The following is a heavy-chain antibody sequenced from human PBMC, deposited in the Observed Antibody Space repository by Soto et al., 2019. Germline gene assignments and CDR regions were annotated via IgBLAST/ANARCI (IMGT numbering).Heavy chain of an antibody. Sequence: GSLRLSCSSSGFTFSIYEMNWVRQAPVKGLEWVSYISSSGSTIYYADSVKGLFTISRDNAKNSLYLQMNSLRAEDTAVYYCARDEGRDGYNTYYYYGMDVWGQGTTVTVSS. V-gene: IGHV3-48*03. D-gene: IGHD5-12*01. CDR2: ISSSGSTI. J-gene: IGHJ6*02. CDR1: GFTFSIYE. CDR3: ARDEGRDGYNTYYYYGMDV.